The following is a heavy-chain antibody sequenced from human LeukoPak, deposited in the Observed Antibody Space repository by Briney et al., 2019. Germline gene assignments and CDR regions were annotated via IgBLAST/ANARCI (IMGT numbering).Heavy chain of an antibody. D-gene: IGHD5-24*01. Sequence: KPGGSLRLSCAVSGFNFDIAWMNWVRQAPGEGLEWVGRIKSKNDGAATDYGAPVRGRFTISIDDSKNMLYLQMNSLKTEDTAVYYRVSRDAYKPRYFMDVWGKGTTVTVSS. J-gene: IGHJ6*03. CDR1: GFNFDIAW. CDR3: VSRDAYKPRYFMDV. CDR2: IKSKNDGAAT. V-gene: IGHV3-15*01.